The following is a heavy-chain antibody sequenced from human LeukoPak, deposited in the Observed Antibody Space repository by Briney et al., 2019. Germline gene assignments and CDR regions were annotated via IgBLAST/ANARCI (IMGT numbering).Heavy chain of an antibody. J-gene: IGHJ4*02. CDR2: IIPIFGTA. CDR3: ARDWEAARLEFKGIF. V-gene: IGHV1-69*13. CDR1: GGTFSSYA. Sequence: GASVKVSCKASGGTFSSYAISWVRQAPGQGLEWMGGIIPIFGTANYAQKFQGRVTITADESTSTAYMELSSLRSEDTAVYYCARDWEAARLEFKGIFWGQGTLVTVSS. D-gene: IGHD6-6*01.